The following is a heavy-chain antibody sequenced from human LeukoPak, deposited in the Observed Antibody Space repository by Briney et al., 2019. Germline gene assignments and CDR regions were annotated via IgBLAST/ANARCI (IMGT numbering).Heavy chain of an antibody. D-gene: IGHD4-17*01. CDR1: GFTFSSYW. V-gene: IGHV3-74*01. Sequence: PGGSLRLSCAASGFTFSSYWMHWVRQAPGKGLVWVSRISTDGSSTSYADSVKGRFTISRDNAKNTLYLQMNSLRAEDTSVYYCARDHNGDYVDWGQGTLVTVSS. J-gene: IGHJ4*02. CDR2: ISTDGSST. CDR3: ARDHNGDYVD.